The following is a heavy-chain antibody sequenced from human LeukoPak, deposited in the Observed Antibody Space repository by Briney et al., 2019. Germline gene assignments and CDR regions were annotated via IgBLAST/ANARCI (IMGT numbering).Heavy chain of an antibody. D-gene: IGHD4-23*01. V-gene: IGHV3-48*03. CDR3: ARHDYGGNSGDY. J-gene: IGHJ4*02. Sequence: GGSLRLSCAASRFTFSSYEMNWVRQAPGKGLEWVSYISTSGSTTYYADSVKGRFTISRDNAKNSLYLQMNSLRDEDTAVYYCARHDYGGNSGDYWGQGTLVTVSS. CDR1: RFTFSSYE. CDR2: ISTSGSTT.